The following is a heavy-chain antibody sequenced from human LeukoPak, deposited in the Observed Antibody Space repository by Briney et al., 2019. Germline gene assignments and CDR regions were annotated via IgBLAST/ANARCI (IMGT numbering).Heavy chain of an antibody. Sequence: GSLRLSCAASGIILSNAWMNWVRQTPGKRLEWVALIESETDGGTTGYAAPVKGRFTISRDDSENTLYLQMNNLKAEDAAIYYCTTEVSGSHTNWGQGTLVTVSS. V-gene: IGHV3-15*04. CDR3: TTEVSGSHTN. D-gene: IGHD1-26*01. J-gene: IGHJ4*02. CDR2: IESETDGGTT. CDR1: GIILSNAW.